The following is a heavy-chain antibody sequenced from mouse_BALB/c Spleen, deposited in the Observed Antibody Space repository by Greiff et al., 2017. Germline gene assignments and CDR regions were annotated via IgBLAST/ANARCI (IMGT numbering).Heavy chain of an antibody. CDR1: GFNIKDTY. J-gene: IGHJ2*01. D-gene: IGHD2-10*02. CDR3: ASLVLDY. V-gene: IGHV14-3*02. CDR2: IDPANGNT. Sequence: EVQVVESGAELVKPGASVKLSCTASGFNIKDTYMHWVKQRPEQGLEWIGRIDPANGNTKYDPKFQGKATITADTSSNTAYLQLSSLTSEDTAVYYCASLVLDYWGQGTTLTVSS.